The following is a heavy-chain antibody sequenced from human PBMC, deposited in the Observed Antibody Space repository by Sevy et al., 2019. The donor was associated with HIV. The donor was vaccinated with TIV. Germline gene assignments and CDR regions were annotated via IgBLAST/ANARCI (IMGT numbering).Heavy chain of an antibody. Sequence: SDTLSLTCTVSGGSISSYYWSWIRQPPGKGLEWIGYIYYSGSTNYNPSLKSRVTISVDTSKNQFSLKLSSVTAADTAVYYCARDISYCGGDCYPEQNWFDPWGQGTLVTVSS. CDR3: ARDISYCGGDCYPEQNWFDP. CDR1: GGSISSYY. CDR2: IYYSGST. V-gene: IGHV4-59*01. J-gene: IGHJ5*02. D-gene: IGHD2-21*01.